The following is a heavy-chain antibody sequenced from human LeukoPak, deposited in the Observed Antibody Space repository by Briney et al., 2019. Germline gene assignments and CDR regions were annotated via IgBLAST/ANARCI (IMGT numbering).Heavy chain of an antibody. V-gene: IGHV3-48*01. CDR2: ISSSSSTI. D-gene: IGHD1-26*01. CDR3: ARDLRELTQYYYYYYMDV. J-gene: IGHJ6*03. Sequence: PGGSLRLTCAASGFTFSSYSMNWVRQAPGKGLEWVSYISSSSSTIYYADSVKGRFTISRDNAKNSLYLQMNSLRAEDTAVYYCARDLRELTQYYYYYYMDVWGKGTTVTVSS. CDR1: GFTFSSYS.